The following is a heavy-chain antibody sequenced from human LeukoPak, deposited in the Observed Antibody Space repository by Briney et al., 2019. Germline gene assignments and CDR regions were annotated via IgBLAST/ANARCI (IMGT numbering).Heavy chain of an antibody. V-gene: IGHV3-74*01. CDR2: INSDGSST. Sequence: GGSLRLSCATSGFTLGTYYMHWVRQVPGKGLVWVSRINSDGSSTTYADSVKGRFTISRDNAKNTLYLQMNSLRAEDTAVYYCARDRIPERWIYYFDYWGQGTLVTVSS. CDR3: ARDRIPERWIYYFDY. D-gene: IGHD2-2*03. CDR1: GFTLGTYY. J-gene: IGHJ4*02.